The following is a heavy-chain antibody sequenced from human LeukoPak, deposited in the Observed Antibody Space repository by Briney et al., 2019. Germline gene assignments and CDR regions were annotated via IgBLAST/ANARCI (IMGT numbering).Heavy chain of an antibody. J-gene: IGHJ3*02. D-gene: IGHD3-22*01. Sequence: PGRSLRLSCAASGFTFSSYGMHWVRQAPGKGLEWVAVISYDGSNKYYADSVKGRFTISRDNSKNTLHLQMNSLRAEDTAVYYCAKLYEGYYDSSGYPPNGAFDIWGQGTMVTVSS. CDR2: ISYDGSNK. CDR3: AKLYEGYYDSSGYPPNGAFDI. V-gene: IGHV3-30*18. CDR1: GFTFSSYG.